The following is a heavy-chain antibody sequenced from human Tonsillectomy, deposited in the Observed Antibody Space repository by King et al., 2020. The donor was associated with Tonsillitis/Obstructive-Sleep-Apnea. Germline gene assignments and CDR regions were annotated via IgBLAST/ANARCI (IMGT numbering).Heavy chain of an antibody. V-gene: IGHV3-23*04. CDR3: AKGRSGSGYLGDAFDI. D-gene: IGHD3-22*01. Sequence: VQLVESGGGLVQPGGSLRLSCAASGFTFSSYAMSWVRQAPGKGLEWVSGISGSGGSTDYADSVKGRFSISRDNSKNTLYLQMNSLRAEDTAVYYCAKGRSGSGYLGDAFDIWGQGTMVTVSS. J-gene: IGHJ3*02. CDR2: ISGSGGST. CDR1: GFTFSSYA.